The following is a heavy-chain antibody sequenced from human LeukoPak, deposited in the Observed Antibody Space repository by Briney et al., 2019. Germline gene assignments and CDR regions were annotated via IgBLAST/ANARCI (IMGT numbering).Heavy chain of an antibody. V-gene: IGHV4-59*01. Sequence: SETLSLTCTVSGASITTYYWSWIRQPPGKGLEWIGYIYYSGSTNYNPSLRSRITISLDTSKNQFSLKLSSVTAADTAVYYCARGRGGGGSSNNWLDPWGQGSLVIVSS. CDR1: GASITTYY. D-gene: IGHD2-15*01. CDR2: IYYSGST. CDR3: ARGRGGGGSSNNWLDP. J-gene: IGHJ5*02.